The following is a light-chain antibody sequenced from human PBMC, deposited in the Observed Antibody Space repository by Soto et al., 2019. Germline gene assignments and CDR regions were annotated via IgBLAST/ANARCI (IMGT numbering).Light chain of an antibody. CDR1: QSVTGNY. CDR2: GAS. Sequence: EIVLTQSPGTLSLSPGERSTLSFMSSQSVTGNYLAWYQQKPGQAPRLLMSGASSRATGTPDRFSGSGSGTEFTLTISSLQPEDFATYYCQQLNSYPITFGQGTRLQTK. CDR3: QQLNSYPIT. J-gene: IGKJ5*01. V-gene: IGKV3-20*01.